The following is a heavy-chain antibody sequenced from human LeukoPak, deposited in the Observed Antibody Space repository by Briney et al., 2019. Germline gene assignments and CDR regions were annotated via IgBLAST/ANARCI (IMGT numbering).Heavy chain of an antibody. CDR2: INPNSGVT. D-gene: IGHD3-10*01. V-gene: IGHV1-2*02. J-gene: IGHJ4*02. Sequence: ASVKVSCKASGYTFTGYYMHWVRQAPGQGLEWMGWINPNSGVTGFAQKFQGRITMTWDTSISTAYMELSSLKSEDTAVYYCAREPRRFGDWGQGTLITVSS. CDR3: AREPRRFGD. CDR1: GYTFTGYY.